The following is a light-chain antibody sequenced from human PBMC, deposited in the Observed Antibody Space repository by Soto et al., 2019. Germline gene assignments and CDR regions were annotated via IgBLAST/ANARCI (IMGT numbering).Light chain of an antibody. CDR2: GAS. Sequence: EIVLTQSPGTLSLSPGERATLSCRASQTVSSSYLAWYQQRPGQAPNLLIYGASSRATGIPDRFIGSGSGTDFTLTISRLEPEDFAVYYCQQYGSSPLYTFGQGTKLEIK. CDR1: QTVSSSY. V-gene: IGKV3-20*01. CDR3: QQYGSSPLYT. J-gene: IGKJ2*01.